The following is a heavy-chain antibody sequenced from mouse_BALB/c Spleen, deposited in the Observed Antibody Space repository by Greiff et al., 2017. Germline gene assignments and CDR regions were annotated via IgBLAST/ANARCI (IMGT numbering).Heavy chain of an antibody. Sequence: VQLQQSGPELVKPGASVKIPCKASGYTFTDYNMDWVRQSHGKSLEWIGDIKPNNGGTIYNTKFKGKATFTVDKSSRPAYMELLSLTSEDTAVYYCARRSYYGSSSRAMDYWGQGTSVTVSS. J-gene: IGHJ4*01. V-gene: IGHV1-18*01. D-gene: IGHD1-1*01. CDR2: IKPNNGGT. CDR1: GYTFTDYN. CDR3: ARRSYYGSSSRAMDY.